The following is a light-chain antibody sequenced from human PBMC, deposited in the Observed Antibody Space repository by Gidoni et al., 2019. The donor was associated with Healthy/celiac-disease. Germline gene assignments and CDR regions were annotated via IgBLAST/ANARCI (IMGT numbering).Light chain of an antibody. CDR2: GNS. Sequence: QSVLTPPPSVSGAPGQSVTISCTGSSSNIGAGYGVHWYQQLPGTAPKLLIYGNSNRPSGVPDRFSGSKSGTSASLAITGLQAEDEADYYCQSYDSSHVVFGGVTKLTVL. CDR1: SSNIGAGYG. V-gene: IGLV1-40*01. J-gene: IGLJ2*01. CDR3: QSYDSSHVV.